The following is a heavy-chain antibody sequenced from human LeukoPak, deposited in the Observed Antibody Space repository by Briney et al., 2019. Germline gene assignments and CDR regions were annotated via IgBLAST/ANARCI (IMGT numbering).Heavy chain of an antibody. Sequence: SETLSLTCTVSGGSISSYYWSWIRQPPGKGLEWIGYIYYSGSTNYNPSLKSRVTISVDTSKNQFSLKLRSVTAADTAVYYCARDDVTGVYFDYWGQGTLVTVSS. CDR3: ARDDVTGVYFDY. J-gene: IGHJ4*02. V-gene: IGHV4-59*01. CDR2: IYYSGST. D-gene: IGHD2-21*02. CDR1: GGSISSYY.